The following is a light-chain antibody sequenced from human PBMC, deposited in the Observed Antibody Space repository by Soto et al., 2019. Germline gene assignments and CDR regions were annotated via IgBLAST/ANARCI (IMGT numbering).Light chain of an antibody. Sequence: EIVLTQSPATLSLSPGERATLSFRASQSVSSYLAWYQQKPGQAPRLLIYDASNRATGIPARFSGSESGTDFTLTISSLEPEDFAVYYCQQRSNWLTFGGGTKVDIK. CDR2: DAS. V-gene: IGKV3-11*01. J-gene: IGKJ4*01. CDR3: QQRSNWLT. CDR1: QSVSSY.